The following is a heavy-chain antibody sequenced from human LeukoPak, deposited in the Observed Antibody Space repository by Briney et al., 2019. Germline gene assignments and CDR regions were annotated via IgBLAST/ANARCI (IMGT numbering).Heavy chain of an antibody. D-gene: IGHD3-3*01. CDR2: XDPEDGET. J-gene: IGHJ5*02. CDR3: ATVRITIFGVDPGGWFDP. V-gene: IGHV1-24*01. Sequence: RQXPGXGLEWMGXXDPEDGETIYAQKFQGRVTMTEDTSTDTAYMELSSLRSEDTAVYYCATVRITIFGVDPGGWFDPWGQGTLVTVSS.